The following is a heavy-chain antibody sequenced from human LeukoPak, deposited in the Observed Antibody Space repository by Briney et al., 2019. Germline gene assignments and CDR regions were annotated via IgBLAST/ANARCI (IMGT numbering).Heavy chain of an antibody. D-gene: IGHD2-2*01. J-gene: IGHJ6*02. CDR3: ARRHCSSSSGRCYYGMDV. CDR1: GGSFSGYY. V-gene: IGHV4-34*01. CDR2: INHSGST. Sequence: SETLSLTCAVYGGSFSGYYWSWIRQPPGKGLEWIGEINHSGSTNYNPSLKSRVTISVDTSKNQFSLKLSSVTAADTAVYYCARRHCSSSSGRCYYGMDVWGQGTTVTVSS.